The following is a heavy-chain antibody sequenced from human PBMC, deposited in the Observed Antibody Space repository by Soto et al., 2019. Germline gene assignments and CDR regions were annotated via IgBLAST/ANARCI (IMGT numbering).Heavy chain of an antibody. CDR2: IYSGGST. CDR3: ARIGDYDFWSGYFFDY. D-gene: IGHD3-3*01. V-gene: IGHV3-53*01. Sequence: EVQLVESGGGLIQPGGSLRLSCAASGFTVSSNYMSWVRQAPGKGLEWVSVIYSGGSTYYADSVKGRFTISRDNSKNTLYLQMNSLRAEDTAVYYCARIGDYDFWSGYFFDYWGPGTMVTVSS. CDR1: GFTVSSNY. J-gene: IGHJ4*02.